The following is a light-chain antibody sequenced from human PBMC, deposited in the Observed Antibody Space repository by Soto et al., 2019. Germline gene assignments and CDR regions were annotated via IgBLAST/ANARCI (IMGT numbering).Light chain of an antibody. CDR3: SSYTSSSVL. Sequence: QSALTQPASVSGSPGQSITISCTGTSSDVGGYNYVSWYQQHPGKAPKLMIFEVTNRPSGVSNRFSGSKSGNTASLTISGLQAEDEADYYCSSYTSSSVLFGGGTKGTVL. CDR1: SSDVGGYNY. J-gene: IGLJ2*01. V-gene: IGLV2-14*01. CDR2: EVT.